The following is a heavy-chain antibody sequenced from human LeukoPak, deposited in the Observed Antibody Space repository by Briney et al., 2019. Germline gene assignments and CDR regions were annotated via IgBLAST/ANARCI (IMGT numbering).Heavy chain of an antibody. D-gene: IGHD3-22*01. Sequence: PGGSLRLSCAASGFTFSSYAMSWVRQAPGKGLEWVAGISDTGGRTNYADSVKGRFTISRDNPKNTLYLQMNSQRAEDTAVYFCAKRGVVIRVILVGFHKEAYYFDSWGQGALVTVSS. CDR3: AKRGVVIRVILVGFHKEAYYFDS. CDR2: ISDTGGRT. J-gene: IGHJ4*02. V-gene: IGHV3-23*01. CDR1: GFTFSSYA.